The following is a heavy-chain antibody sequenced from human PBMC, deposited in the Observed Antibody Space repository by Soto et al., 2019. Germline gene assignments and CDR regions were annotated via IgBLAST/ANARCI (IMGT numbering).Heavy chain of an antibody. J-gene: IGHJ4*02. Sequence: GGSLRLSCEASGFVFTNFWMHWVRHVPGKGLVWVARIDTSGRSTNYAESVKGRFTISRDNAKNTVSLQMNSLRVEDTGVYYCAKDSWYFDLWSQGSQVTVSS. CDR2: IDTSGRST. CDR1: GFVFTNFW. D-gene: IGHD6-13*01. V-gene: IGHV3-74*01. CDR3: AKDSWYFDL.